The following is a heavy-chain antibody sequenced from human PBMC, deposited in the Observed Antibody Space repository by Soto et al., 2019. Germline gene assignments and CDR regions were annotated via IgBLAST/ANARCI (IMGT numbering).Heavy chain of an antibody. D-gene: IGHD6-19*01. CDR1: GGSVSSGSYY. J-gene: IGHJ4*02. Sequence: SETLSLTCTVSGGSVSSGSYYWSWIRQPPGKGLEWIGYIYYSGSTYYNPSLRSRVTISADTSKNQFSLKLSSVTAADTAVYYCARIGYSSGWNEIDYWGQGTMVTVSS. CDR3: ARIGYSSGWNEIDY. V-gene: IGHV4-39*01. CDR2: IYYSGST.